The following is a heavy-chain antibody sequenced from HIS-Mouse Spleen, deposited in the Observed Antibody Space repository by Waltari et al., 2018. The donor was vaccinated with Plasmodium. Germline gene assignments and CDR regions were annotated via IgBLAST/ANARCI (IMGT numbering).Heavy chain of an antibody. D-gene: IGHD1-26*01. Sequence: QLQLQESGPGLVKPSETLSLTCTVSGGSISRSRYYWGWIRQPPGQGLEWIGMIYYSGSTYHNPSLKSRVTISVDTSKNQFSLKLSSVTAADTAVYYCARRGGSYYYFDYWGQGTLVTVSS. CDR3: ARRGGSYYYFDY. CDR2: IYYSGST. J-gene: IGHJ4*02. CDR1: GGSISRSRYY. V-gene: IGHV4-39*01.